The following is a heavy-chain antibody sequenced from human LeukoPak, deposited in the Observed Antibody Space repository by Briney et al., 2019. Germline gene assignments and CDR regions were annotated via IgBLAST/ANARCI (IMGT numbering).Heavy chain of an antibody. CDR2: MNFNNGGT. CDR3: AREGSSGQDWYAFDI. CDR1: GFTFSGYY. V-gene: IGHV1-2*02. J-gene: IGHJ3*02. D-gene: IGHD5-12*01. Sequence: ASVWVSCKASGFTFSGYYVQWVRQAPGQGLEWVGWMNFNNGGTRYAPKFQGRVTMTRDTSISTAYMELNSLRSDDTAMYYCAREGSSGQDWYAFDIWGQETMVTVSS.